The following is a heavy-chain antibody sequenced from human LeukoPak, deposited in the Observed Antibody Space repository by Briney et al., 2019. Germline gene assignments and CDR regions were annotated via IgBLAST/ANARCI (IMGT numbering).Heavy chain of an antibody. CDR1: GYTFTSYG. V-gene: IGHV1-46*01. Sequence: ASVKVSCKASGYTFTSYGISWVRQAPGQGLEWMGIINPSGGSTSYAQKFQGRVTMTRDMSTSTVYMELSSLRSEDTAVYYCARLPMVRAQYYFDYWGQGTLVTVSS. CDR2: INPSGGST. D-gene: IGHD3-10*01. CDR3: ARLPMVRAQYYFDY. J-gene: IGHJ4*02.